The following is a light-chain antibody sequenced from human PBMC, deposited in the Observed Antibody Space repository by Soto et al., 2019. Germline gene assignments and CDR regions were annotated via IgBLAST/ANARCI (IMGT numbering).Light chain of an antibody. CDR2: GAS. Sequence: DIVLTQSPVTLSLSPGERATLSCRASQSLRSSYLAWYQQKPGQAPRLLMYGASNRAAGFPDRFSGSGSGTDFTLTISRLEPEDFAVYYCQQYGSSPPFTFGPGT. J-gene: IGKJ3*01. CDR1: QSLRSSY. CDR3: QQYGSSPPFT. V-gene: IGKV3-20*01.